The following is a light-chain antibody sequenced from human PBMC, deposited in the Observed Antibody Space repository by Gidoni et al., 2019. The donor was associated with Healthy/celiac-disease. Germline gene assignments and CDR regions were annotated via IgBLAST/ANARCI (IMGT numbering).Light chain of an antibody. Sequence: DIQMTQPPSSLSASVGDRVTITCRASQSISNYLDWYQQKPGKAPKLLIYGASSWQSGVPARFSGSGSGTDFTLTISSLQPEDFAGYYCQQIYSTLYTFGQGTKLEIK. CDR1: QSISNY. CDR3: QQIYSTLYT. CDR2: GAS. V-gene: IGKV1-39*01. J-gene: IGKJ2*01.